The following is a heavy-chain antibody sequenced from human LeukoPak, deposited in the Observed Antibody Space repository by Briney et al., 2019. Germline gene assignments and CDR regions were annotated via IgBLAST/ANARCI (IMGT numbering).Heavy chain of an antibody. Sequence: SGTLSLTCTVSGGSVSSYSWGWLRQFPGKGLDFIGFTYHTATSNYNPSLESRVSMSIDMSKNALYLNLSSVTAGDTAIYYCARHSSGFYSPFFDYWGRGALVTVSS. V-gene: IGHV4-59*08. J-gene: IGHJ4*02. CDR2: TYHTATS. CDR3: ARHSSGFYSPFFDY. CDR1: GGSVSSYS. D-gene: IGHD3-22*01.